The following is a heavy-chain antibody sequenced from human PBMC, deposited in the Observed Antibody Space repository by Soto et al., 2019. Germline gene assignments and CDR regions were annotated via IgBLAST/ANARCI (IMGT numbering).Heavy chain of an antibody. V-gene: IGHV3-23*01. J-gene: IGHJ4*02. CDR2: VSIGGSI. D-gene: IGHD2-15*01. CDR3: AKRRGAGGHFDY. CDR1: GFTFSSYA. Sequence: DVQLLESGGGLLQPEGSLRLSCAASGFTFSSYAMGWVRQGPVKGLEWVAVVSIGGSIHYADSVRGRFTISRDNSKNTLSLHMNSLTAEDTAVNFCAKRRGAGGHFDYWGQGARVTVS.